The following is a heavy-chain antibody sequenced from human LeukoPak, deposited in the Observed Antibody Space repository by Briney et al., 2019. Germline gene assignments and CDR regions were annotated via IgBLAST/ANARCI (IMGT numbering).Heavy chain of an antibody. D-gene: IGHD3-9*01. J-gene: IGHJ4*02. V-gene: IGHV1-8*03. CDR3: ARGKIRRYFDWLSSYYFDY. CDR2: MNPNSGNT. Sequence: ASVKVSCKASGGTFTSYDINWVRQATGQGLEWMGWMNPNSGNTGYAQKFQGRVTITRNTSISTAYMELSSLRSEDTAVYYCARGKIRRYFDWLSSYYFDYWGQGTLVTVSS. CDR1: GGTFTSYD.